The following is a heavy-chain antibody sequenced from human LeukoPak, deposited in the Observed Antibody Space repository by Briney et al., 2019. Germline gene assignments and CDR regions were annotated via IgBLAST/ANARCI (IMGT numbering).Heavy chain of an antibody. CDR3: AREDRITLLRGVIKGDNWFDP. V-gene: IGHV1-2*02. CDR2: INPNSGGT. Sequence: ASVKVSCKASGYTFTDYYIHWVRQAPGQGLEWMGWINPNSGGTIYAQKFQGRVTMTRATSISTSYMELSRLRSDDTAVYCCAREDRITLLRGVIKGDNWFDPWGQGTLVTVSS. J-gene: IGHJ5*02. D-gene: IGHD3-10*01. CDR1: GYTFTDYY.